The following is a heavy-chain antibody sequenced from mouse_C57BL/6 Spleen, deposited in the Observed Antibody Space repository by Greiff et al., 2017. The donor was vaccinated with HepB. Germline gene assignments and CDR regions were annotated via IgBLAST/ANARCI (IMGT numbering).Heavy chain of an antibody. CDR1: GFTFTDYY. Sequence: EVKLVESGGGLVQPGASLRLSCAASGFTFTDYYMSWVRQPPGKAPEWLALIRNKANGYTTEYTASVKGRLTIPSDTSQTILYLQMHTLRADDSATYYCVKPVYYDYDEGFAYWGQGTLVTVSA. J-gene: IGHJ3*01. CDR2: IRNKANGYTT. CDR3: VKPVYYDYDEGFAY. V-gene: IGHV7-4*01. D-gene: IGHD2-4*01.